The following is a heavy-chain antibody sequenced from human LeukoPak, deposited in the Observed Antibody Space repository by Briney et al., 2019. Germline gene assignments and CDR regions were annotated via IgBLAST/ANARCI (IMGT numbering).Heavy chain of an antibody. CDR3: ARAWPTTVVTSWFDP. D-gene: IGHD4-23*01. J-gene: IGHJ5*02. CDR1: GYTFTSYG. V-gene: IGHV1-69*04. CDR2: IIPILGIA. Sequence: ASVKVSCKASGYTFTSYGISWVRQAPGQGLEWMGRIIPILGIANYAQKFQGRVTITADKSTSTAYMELSSLRSEDTAVYYCARAWPTTVVTSWFDPWGQGTLVTVSS.